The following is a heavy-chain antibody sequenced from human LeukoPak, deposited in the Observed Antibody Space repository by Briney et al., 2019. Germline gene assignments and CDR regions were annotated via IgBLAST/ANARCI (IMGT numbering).Heavy chain of an antibody. D-gene: IGHD6-13*01. J-gene: IGHJ5*02. CDR2: INPNHGGT. V-gene: IGHV1-2*02. CDR3: ARVASPYSSSWEYNWFDP. Sequence: ASVKVSCKASGYTFTGYYLHWVRQAPGQGLEWMGWINPNHGGTNYAQKFQGRVTMTRDTSISTAYMELSRLRSDDTAVYYCARVASPYSSSWEYNWFDPWGQGTLVTVSS. CDR1: GYTFTGYY.